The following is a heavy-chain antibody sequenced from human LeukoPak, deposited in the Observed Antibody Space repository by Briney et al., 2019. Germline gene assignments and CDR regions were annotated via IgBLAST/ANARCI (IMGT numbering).Heavy chain of an antibody. CDR3: ARAAFTGGSY. CDR1: GYTFTTYY. J-gene: IGHJ4*02. CDR2: TNPSGGST. Sequence: ASVKVSCKASGYTFTTYYMHWVRQAPGQGLEWMGITNPSGGSTTYAQKFQGRVTMTRNTSISTAYMELSSLRSEDTAVYYCARAAFTGGSYWGQGTLVTVSS. D-gene: IGHD1-26*01. V-gene: IGHV1-46*01.